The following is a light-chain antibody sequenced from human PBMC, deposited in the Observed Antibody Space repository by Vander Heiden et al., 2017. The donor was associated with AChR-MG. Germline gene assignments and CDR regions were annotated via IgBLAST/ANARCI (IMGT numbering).Light chain of an antibody. CDR1: QSVLYSSNNKNY. J-gene: IGKJ2*01. CDR2: WAS. V-gene: IGKV4-1*01. CDR3: QQHDSTPSYT. Sequence: IVLPQSPDSLAVSLGERATINCQSSQSVLYSSNNKNYLAWYQQKPGQPPKLLIYWASTRESGVPDRFSGSGYGTDFTLTISSLQAEDVAVYYCQQHDSTPSYTFGQGTKLEIK.